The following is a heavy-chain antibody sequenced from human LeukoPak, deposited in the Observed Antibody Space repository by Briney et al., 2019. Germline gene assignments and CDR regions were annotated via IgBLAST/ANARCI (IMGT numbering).Heavy chain of an antibody. J-gene: IGHJ4*02. D-gene: IGHD5-18*01. CDR1: GGSISSSSYY. CDR3: ARRYGTAMAPFDY. Sequence: KTSETLSLTCTVSGGSISSSSYYWGWIRQPPGKGLEWIGSIYYSGSTYYNPSLKSRVTISVDTSKNQFSLKLSSVTAADTAVYYCARRYGTAMAPFDYWGQGTLVTVSS. V-gene: IGHV4-39*01. CDR2: IYYSGST.